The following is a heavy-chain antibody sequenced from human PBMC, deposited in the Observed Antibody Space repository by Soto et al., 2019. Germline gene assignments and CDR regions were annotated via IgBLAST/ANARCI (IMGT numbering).Heavy chain of an antibody. CDR2: INNKTGGT. CDR3: ATDKVAFDM. CDR1: GYIFTGYY. J-gene: IGHJ3*02. D-gene: IGHD3-9*01. Sequence: QVQLVQSGAEVKKPGASVKVSCKASGYIFTGYYIQWVRQAPGQGLEWMGWINNKTGGTKYAQKFQGRVTMTRDTSINTAYMEVSRLRSDDTAVYYCATDKVAFDMWGQGTMVTVSS. V-gene: IGHV1-2*02.